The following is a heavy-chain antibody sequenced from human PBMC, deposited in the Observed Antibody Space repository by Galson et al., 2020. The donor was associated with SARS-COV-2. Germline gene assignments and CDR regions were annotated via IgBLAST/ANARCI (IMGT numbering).Heavy chain of an antibody. CDR3: ARDSIYDFWSGYGGYGMDV. CDR1: GYTFTSYG. V-gene: IGHV1-18*01. J-gene: IGHJ6*02. CDR2: ISAYNGNT. D-gene: IGHD3-3*01. Sequence: ASVKVSCKASGYTFTSYGISWVRQAPGQGLEWMGWISAYNGNTNYAQKLQGRVTMTTDTSTSTAYMELRSLRSDDTAVYYCARDSIYDFWSGYGGYGMDVWGQGTTVTVSS.